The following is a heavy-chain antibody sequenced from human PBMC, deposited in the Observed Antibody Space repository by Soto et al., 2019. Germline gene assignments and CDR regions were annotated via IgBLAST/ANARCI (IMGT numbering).Heavy chain of an antibody. Sequence: SETLSLTCAVSGGSITRTNWWSWVRQPPGKGLEWIGEINHSGSSNYNPSLKSRVTISVDKSKNQFSLNLSSVTAADTAVYFCARVWSYYESSGPWRYFDYWGPGTLVTVSS. V-gene: IGHV4-4*02. CDR3: ARVWSYYESSGPWRYFDY. CDR1: GGSITRTNW. CDR2: INHSGSS. J-gene: IGHJ4*02. D-gene: IGHD3-22*01.